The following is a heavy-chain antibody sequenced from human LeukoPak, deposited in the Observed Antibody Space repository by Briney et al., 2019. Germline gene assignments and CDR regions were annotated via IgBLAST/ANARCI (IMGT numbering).Heavy chain of an antibody. Sequence: ASVKVSCKASGYTFTGYYMHWVRQAPGQGLEWMGWINPNSGGTNYAQKFQGRVTMTRDTSISTAYVELSRLRSDDTAVYYCARGVYYGSGSDPRGLDPWGQGTLVTVSS. J-gene: IGHJ5*02. CDR2: INPNSGGT. V-gene: IGHV1-2*02. CDR3: ARGVYYGSGSDPRGLDP. CDR1: GYTFTGYY. D-gene: IGHD3-10*01.